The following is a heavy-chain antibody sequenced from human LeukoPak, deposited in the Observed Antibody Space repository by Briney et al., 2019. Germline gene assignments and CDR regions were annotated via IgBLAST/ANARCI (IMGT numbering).Heavy chain of an antibody. CDR3: ARDLMTTVMGDAFDI. V-gene: IGHV1-18*01. CDR2: ISAYNGNT. J-gene: IGHJ3*02. Sequence: GASVKVSCKASGYTFTSYGISWVRQAPGQGLEWMGWISAYNGNTNYAQKLQGRVTMTTDTSTSTAYMELRSLRSDDTAVYYCARDLMTTVMGDAFDIWGQGTMVTVSS. CDR1: GYTFTSYG. D-gene: IGHD4-17*01.